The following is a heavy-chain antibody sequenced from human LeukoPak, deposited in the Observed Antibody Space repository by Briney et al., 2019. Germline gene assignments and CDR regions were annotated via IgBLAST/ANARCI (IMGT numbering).Heavy chain of an antibody. D-gene: IGHD3-10*02. CDR1: GGSISSRSYY. CDR2: IYYSGST. Sequence: GSLRLSCAVSGGSISSRSYYWGWIRQPPGKGLEWIGSIYYSGSTYYNPSLKSRVTISVDTSKNQFSLKLSSVTAADTAVYYCARPVLYYVIAFDIWGQGTMVSVSS. CDR3: ARPVLYYVIAFDI. V-gene: IGHV4-39*01. J-gene: IGHJ3*02.